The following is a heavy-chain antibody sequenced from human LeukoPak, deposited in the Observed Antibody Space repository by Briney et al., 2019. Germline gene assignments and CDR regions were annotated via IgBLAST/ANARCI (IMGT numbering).Heavy chain of an antibody. CDR3: ARDYYGSGSYYRGGF. V-gene: IGHV3-23*01. Sequence: GGPLRLSCAASGFTFSSYAMSWVRQAPGKGLEWVSAISGSGGSTYYADSVKGRFTISRDNSKNTLYLQMNSLRAEDTAVYYCARDYYGSGSYYRGGFWGQGTLVTVSS. CDR2: ISGSGGST. J-gene: IGHJ4*02. CDR1: GFTFSSYA. D-gene: IGHD3-10*01.